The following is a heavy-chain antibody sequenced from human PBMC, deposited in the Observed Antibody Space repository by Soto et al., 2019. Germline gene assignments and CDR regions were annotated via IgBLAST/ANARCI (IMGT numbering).Heavy chain of an antibody. CDR3: AKEMAADTSHFDY. D-gene: IGHD6-13*01. CDR1: GFTVGNYA. Sequence: GGSLRLSCAASGFTVGNYAMNWVRQAPGKGLEWVSGVTSGGVTYYADSVKARFTISRDNSENTLFLQMDSLSAEDTAVYYCAKEMAADTSHFDYWGQGTLVTVSS. V-gene: IGHV3-23*01. CDR2: VTSGGVT. J-gene: IGHJ4*02.